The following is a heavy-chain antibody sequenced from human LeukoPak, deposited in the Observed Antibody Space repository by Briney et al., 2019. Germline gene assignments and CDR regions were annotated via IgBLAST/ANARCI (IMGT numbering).Heavy chain of an antibody. Sequence: PSETLSLTCSVSGDSITSAYWSWIRQPPGKGLEWIGFINGSGGTKYNPSLESRVTISQDTSKNQFSLKLNPVTAADTAVYFCASSYSGGYLGYFDYWGQGTLVTVSS. CDR1: GDSITSAY. D-gene: IGHD1-26*01. J-gene: IGHJ4*02. CDR2: INGSGGT. V-gene: IGHV4-4*09. CDR3: ASSYSGGYLGYFDY.